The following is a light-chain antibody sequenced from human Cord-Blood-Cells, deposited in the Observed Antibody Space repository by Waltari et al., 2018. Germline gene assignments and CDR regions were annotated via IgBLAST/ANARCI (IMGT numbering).Light chain of an antibody. Sequence: DIQMTQSPSSLYASVGDRVTITCRASQSISSYLNWYQQKPGKAPKLLIYAASSLQSGVPSRFSGSGSGTDFTLTISSLQPEDFATYYCQQSYSTLPFGQGTRLEIK. CDR2: AAS. CDR3: QQSYSTLP. V-gene: IGKV1-39*01. CDR1: QSISSY. J-gene: IGKJ5*01.